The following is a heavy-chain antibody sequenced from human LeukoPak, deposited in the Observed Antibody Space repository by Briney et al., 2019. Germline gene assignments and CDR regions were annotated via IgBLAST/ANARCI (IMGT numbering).Heavy chain of an antibody. J-gene: IGHJ6*03. CDR3: ARDRAATKKDSYYYYMDV. V-gene: IGHV4-4*07. Sequence: SETLSLTCTVSGGSISSYYWSWIRQPAGKGLEWIGRIYTSGSTNYNPSLKSRVTMSVDTSKNQFSLKLSSVTAADTAVHYCARDRAATKKDSYYYYMDVWGKGTTVTVSS. CDR2: IYTSGST. D-gene: IGHD5-12*01. CDR1: GGSISSYY.